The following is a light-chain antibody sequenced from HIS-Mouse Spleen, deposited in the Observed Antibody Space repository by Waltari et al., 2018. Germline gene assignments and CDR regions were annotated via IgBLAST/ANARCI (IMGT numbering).Light chain of an antibody. CDR2: EVS. CDR1: SSYAGGYHY. J-gene: IGLJ2*01. Sequence: QSALTQPASVSGSPGQSITISCPGTSSYAGGYHYVSWYQQHPGKAPKLMIYEVSNRPSGVSNRFSGSKSGNTASLTISGLQAEDEADYYCSSYTSSSTLVVFGGGTKLTVL. V-gene: IGLV2-14*01. CDR3: SSYTSSSTLVV.